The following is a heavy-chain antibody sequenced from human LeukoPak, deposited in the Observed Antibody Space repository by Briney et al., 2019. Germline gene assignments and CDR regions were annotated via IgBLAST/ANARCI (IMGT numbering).Heavy chain of an antibody. V-gene: IGHV3-30*02. CDR1: GFTFSSYV. CDR3: APRVVVIAAPFDY. D-gene: IGHD2-21*01. CDR2: IRDDASNK. J-gene: IGHJ4*02. Sequence: GGSVTLSCSASGFTFSSYVMHWLRQAPGKGLVWWAFIRDDASNKSYSDSVRGRFTISRDNSKNTLYLQMNSLRVEDAAVYYCAPRVVVIAAPFDYWGQGTLVTVSS.